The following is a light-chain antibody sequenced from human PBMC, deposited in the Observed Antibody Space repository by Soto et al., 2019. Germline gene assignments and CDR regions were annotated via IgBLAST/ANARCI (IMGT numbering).Light chain of an antibody. J-gene: IGLJ1*01. Sequence: SYELTQPPSVSVAPGQTANSTCWGDKIGSKIVHWYKQRPGQAPLAVVFDATDRPSGITDRISASRSGDTATMTLSRVDAGDEAQYSCQVWASPDKVFVFGSWTKVNVL. CDR2: DAT. V-gene: IGLV3-21*02. CDR1: KIGSKI. CDR3: QVWASPDKVFV.